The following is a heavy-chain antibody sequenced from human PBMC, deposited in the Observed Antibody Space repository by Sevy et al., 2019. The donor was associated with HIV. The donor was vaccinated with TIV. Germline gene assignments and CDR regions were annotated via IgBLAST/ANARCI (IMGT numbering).Heavy chain of an antibody. V-gene: IGHV3-30*02. CDR3: ANGDYYFDY. Sequence: GGSLRLSCAASGFTFRTYGMQWVRQAPGKGLEWVAFIRYDGNNKYYTDSVKGRFTIYRDNSKNTLYLHMNSLRAEDTAVYYCANGDYYFDYWGQGTLVTVSS. CDR2: IRYDGNNK. J-gene: IGHJ4*02. CDR1: GFTFRTYG. D-gene: IGHD2-21*02.